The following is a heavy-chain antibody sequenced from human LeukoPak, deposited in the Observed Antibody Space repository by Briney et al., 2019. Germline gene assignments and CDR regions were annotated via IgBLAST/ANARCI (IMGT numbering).Heavy chain of an antibody. V-gene: IGHV3-23*01. CDR3: AKEGRNYYYYYGMDV. CDR1: GLTVSSNY. J-gene: IGHJ6*02. CDR2: ISGSGGST. Sequence: GGSLRLSCAASGLTVSSNYMSWVRQAPGKGLEWVSAISGSGGSTYYADSVKGRFTISRDNSKNTLYLQMNSLRAEDTAVYYCAKEGRNYYYYYGMDVWGQGTTVTVSS.